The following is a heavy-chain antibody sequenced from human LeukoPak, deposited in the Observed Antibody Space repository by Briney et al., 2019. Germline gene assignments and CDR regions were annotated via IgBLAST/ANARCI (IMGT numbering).Heavy chain of an antibody. Sequence: PGRSLRLSCAASGFTVSSYAMSWVRQAPGKGLEWVSAISGSGGSTYYADSVKGRFTISRDNSKNTLYLQMNSLRAEDTAVYYCVEYSRLDLEPYYYYMDVWGKGTTVTVSS. J-gene: IGHJ6*03. CDR3: VEYSRLDLEPYYYYMDV. D-gene: IGHD6-6*01. CDR2: ISGSGGST. CDR1: GFTVSSYA. V-gene: IGHV3-23*01.